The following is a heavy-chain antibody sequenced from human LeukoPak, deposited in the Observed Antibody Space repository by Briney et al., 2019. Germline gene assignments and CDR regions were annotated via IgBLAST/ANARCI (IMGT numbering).Heavy chain of an antibody. D-gene: IGHD3-9*01. J-gene: IGHJ4*02. V-gene: IGHV3-23*01. CDR3: VTNFDPDVD. CDR1: GFTFSSHG. Sequence: SGGSLRLSCAASGFTFSSHGVSWVRQGPGKGLERVSGISGSGGDTYYADSVKGRFTISRDNAKNSLYLQMNSLRAEDTAVYYCVTNFDPDVDWGQGTLVTVSS. CDR2: ISGSGGDT.